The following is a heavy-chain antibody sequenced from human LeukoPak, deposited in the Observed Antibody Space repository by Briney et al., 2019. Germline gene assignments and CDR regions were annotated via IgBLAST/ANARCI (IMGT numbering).Heavy chain of an antibody. CDR3: ARDEAYYYDSSGYYAFDI. CDR1: GFTFDDYG. J-gene: IGHJ3*02. D-gene: IGHD3-22*01. Sequence: GGSLRLSCAASGFTFDDYGMSWVRQAPGKGLEWVSGINWNGGSTGYADSVKGRFTISRDNAKNSLYLQMNSLRAEDTALYYCARDEAYYYDSSGYYAFDIWGQGTMVTV. CDR2: INWNGGST. V-gene: IGHV3-20*04.